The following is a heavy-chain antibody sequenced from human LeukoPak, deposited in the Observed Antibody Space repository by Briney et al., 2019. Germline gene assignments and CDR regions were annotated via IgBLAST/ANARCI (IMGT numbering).Heavy chain of an antibody. D-gene: IGHD2-15*01. CDR1: GFTFSSYS. CDR3: ARSLVVAATRNYYYGMDV. J-gene: IGHJ6*02. V-gene: IGHV3-21*01. Sequence: GGSLRLSCAASGFTFSSYSMNWVRQAPGKGLEWVSSISSSSSCIYYADSVKGRFTISRDNANNSLYLQMNSLRAEDTAVYYCARSLVVAATRNYYYGMDVWGQGTTVTVSS. CDR2: ISSSSSCI.